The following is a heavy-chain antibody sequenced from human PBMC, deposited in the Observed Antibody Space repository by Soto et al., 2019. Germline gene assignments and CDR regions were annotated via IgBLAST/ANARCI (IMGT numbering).Heavy chain of an antibody. V-gene: IGHV3-23*01. Sequence: GGSLRLSCAASGFTFSSYAMSWVRQAPGKGLEWVSAISGSGGSTYYADSVKGXXXXXXXXXXXXXXXXXXXXXXXDXXXXXXXXGGAGGYSGYEPFDYWGQGTLVTVSS. CDR2: ISGSGGST. J-gene: IGHJ4*02. D-gene: IGHD5-12*01. CDR3: XXGGAGGYSGYEPFDY. CDR1: GFTFSSYA.